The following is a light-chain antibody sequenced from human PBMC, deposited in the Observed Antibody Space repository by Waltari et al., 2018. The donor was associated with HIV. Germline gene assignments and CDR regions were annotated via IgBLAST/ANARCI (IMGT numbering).Light chain of an antibody. CDR3: CSYAGSRTWV. V-gene: IGLV2-23*02. Sequence: SPLPQPASLSGSPGQSTTVSSTGTTSDVGGYTFFSWYPKHPGKAPNLIIFDVFKRPAGVSERFSGSRSGNTASLTVSGLQAEDEADYYCCSYAGSRTWVFGGGTALTVL. CDR2: DVF. CDR1: TSDVGGYTF. J-gene: IGLJ3*02.